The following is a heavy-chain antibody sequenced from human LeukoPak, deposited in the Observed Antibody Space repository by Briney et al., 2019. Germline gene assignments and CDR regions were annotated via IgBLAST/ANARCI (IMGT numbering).Heavy chain of an antibody. V-gene: IGHV3-9*01. CDR1: GFTFDDYA. J-gene: IGHJ6*02. CDR2: ISWNSGSI. D-gene: IGHD6-19*01. CDR3: AKDMAVAPRSRGMDV. Sequence: GGSLRLSCAASGFTFDDYAMHWVRQAPGKGLEWVSGISWNSGSIGYADSVKGRFTISRDNAKNSLYLQMNSLRAEDTALYYCAKDMAVAPRSRGMDVWGQGTTVTVSS.